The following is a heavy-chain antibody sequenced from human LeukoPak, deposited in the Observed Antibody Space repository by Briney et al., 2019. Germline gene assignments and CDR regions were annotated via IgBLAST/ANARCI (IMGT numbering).Heavy chain of an antibody. D-gene: IGHD3-22*01. CDR2: INAGNGNT. CDR3: ARDQDYYYDSGGYYY. V-gene: IGHV1-3*01. CDR1: GYTFTSYA. J-gene: IGHJ4*02. Sequence: ASVKVSCKASGYTFTSYAMHWVRQAPGQRLEWMGWINAGNGNTKYSQKFQGRVTITRDTSASTAYMELSSLRSEDTAVYYCARDQDYYYDSGGYYYGGRGPLVPVSS.